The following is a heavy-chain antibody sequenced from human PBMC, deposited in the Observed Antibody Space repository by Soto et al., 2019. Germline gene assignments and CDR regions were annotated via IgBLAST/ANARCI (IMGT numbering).Heavy chain of an antibody. D-gene: IGHD2-2*01. Sequence: SETLSLTCTVSGGSISSSSYYWGWIRQPPGKGLEWIGSFYYSGSTYSNPSLKSRVTISVDTSKNQFSLKLSSVTSADTAVYYCAIVDCSSTSCYVGYYYYYMDVWGKGTTVTVSS. V-gene: IGHV4-39*01. CDR2: FYYSGST. CDR3: AIVDCSSTSCYVGYYYYYMDV. J-gene: IGHJ6*03. CDR1: GGSISSSSYY.